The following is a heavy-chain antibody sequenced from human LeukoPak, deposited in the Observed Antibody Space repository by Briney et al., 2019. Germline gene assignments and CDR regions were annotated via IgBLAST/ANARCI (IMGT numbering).Heavy chain of an antibody. CDR1: GGSINNSPYY. CDR2: IFHTGNT. V-gene: IGHV4-39*07. CDR3: ARDFRGGYDFWSGYYTPYYFDY. J-gene: IGHJ4*02. Sequence: SETLSLTCNVSGGSINNSPYYWIWIRQPPGKGLEWIGTIFHTGNTYYNPSLKSRVTISVDTSKNHFSLKLSSVTAADTAVYYCARDFRGGYDFWSGYYTPYYFDYWGQGTLVTVSP. D-gene: IGHD3-3*01.